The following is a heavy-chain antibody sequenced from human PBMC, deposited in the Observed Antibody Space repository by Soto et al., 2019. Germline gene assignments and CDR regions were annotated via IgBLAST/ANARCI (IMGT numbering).Heavy chain of an antibody. V-gene: IGHV3-74*01. CDR1: GFTFNNYW. CDR2: ISSDGSST. J-gene: IGHJ4*02. Sequence: EVELVESGGGLVQPGGSLRLSCVASGFTFNNYWMHWVRQAPGKGLEWVSRISSDGSSTTYADSVKGRFTISRDNAENSLHLQMNSLRAEDTAVYYCARVRYCSDNSCYSWFDYWGQGTLVTVSS. CDR3: ARVRYCSDNSCYSWFDY. D-gene: IGHD2-15*01.